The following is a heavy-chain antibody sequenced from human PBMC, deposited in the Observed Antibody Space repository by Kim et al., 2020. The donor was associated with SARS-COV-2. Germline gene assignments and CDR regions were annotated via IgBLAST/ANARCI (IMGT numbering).Heavy chain of an antibody. D-gene: IGHD6-19*01. J-gene: IGHJ4*02. V-gene: IGHV3-23*01. Sequence: DSVKGRFTISRDNSKNTLYLQMNSLRAEDTAVYYCAKGGRLAVAGSSHDYWGQGTLVTVSS. CDR3: AKGGRLAVAGSSHDY.